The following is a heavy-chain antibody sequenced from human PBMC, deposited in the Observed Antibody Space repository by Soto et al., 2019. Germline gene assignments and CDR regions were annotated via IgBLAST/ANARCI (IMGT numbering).Heavy chain of an antibody. V-gene: IGHV4-30-2*01. CDR3: ARVPGP. J-gene: IGHJ5*02. Sequence: PSETLSLTCAVSGCSISSGFYSWSWIRQPPGKGLEWIGYIYHSGSTYYNPSLKSRVTISVDRSKNQFSLKLTSVTAADTAVYYCARVPGPWGQGTLVTVSS. CDR1: GCSISSGFYS. CDR2: IYHSGST.